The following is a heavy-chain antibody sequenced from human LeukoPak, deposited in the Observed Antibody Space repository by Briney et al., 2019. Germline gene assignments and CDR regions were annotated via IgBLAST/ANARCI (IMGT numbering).Heavy chain of an antibody. D-gene: IGHD1-26*01. CDR1: GYTFTGYY. Sequence: ASVKVSCKASGYTFTGYYMHWVRQAPGQGLEWMGWISGEKGNTNYAQKFHGRVSMTTDTSTSTAYMELRSLRYDDTAVYYCARDRYGVRSGSCDYWGQGTLVTVSS. CDR2: ISGEKGNT. V-gene: IGHV1-18*04. J-gene: IGHJ4*02. CDR3: ARDRYGVRSGSCDY.